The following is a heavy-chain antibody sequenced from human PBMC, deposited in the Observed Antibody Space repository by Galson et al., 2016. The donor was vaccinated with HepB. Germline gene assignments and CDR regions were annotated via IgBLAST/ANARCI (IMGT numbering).Heavy chain of an antibody. CDR2: IWYDGSNK. V-gene: IGHV3-33*01. CDR1: GLTFSSYG. CDR3: ARDLSSAGRLADY. J-gene: IGHJ4*02. D-gene: IGHD6-19*01. Sequence: SLRLSCAASGLTFSSYGMHWVRQAPGKGLEWVAHIWYDGSNKYYANSVKGRFTVSRDNSKNTLSQQVNSLRAEDTAVYYCARDLSSAGRLADYWGQGTLVTVSS.